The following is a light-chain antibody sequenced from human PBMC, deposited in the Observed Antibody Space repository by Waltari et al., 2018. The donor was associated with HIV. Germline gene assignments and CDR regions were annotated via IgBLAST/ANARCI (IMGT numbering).Light chain of an antibody. CDR3: QQYGRSRT. CDR2: KAS. J-gene: IGKJ1*01. V-gene: IGKV1-5*03. Sequence: DIQMTQSPSTLSASVGDRVTITCRASQSISRPLAWYQQKPGKVPKLLIYKASTLQSGVPSRFGGSGSGAEFTLTISSLQPDDFATYYCQQYGRSRTFGQGTKVDIK. CDR1: QSISRP.